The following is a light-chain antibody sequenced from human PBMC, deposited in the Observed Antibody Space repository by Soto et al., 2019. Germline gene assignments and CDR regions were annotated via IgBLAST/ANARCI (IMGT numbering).Light chain of an antibody. CDR3: SSYTSSSTL. Sequence: SVLTQPASVSGSPGQSITISCTGTSSDIGAYNYVSWYQQHPGKAPKLMIYAVTDRPSGVSSRFSGSKSANTASLTISGLQAEDEADYSCSSYTSSSTLFGTGTKVTVL. CDR1: SSDIGAYNY. CDR2: AVT. V-gene: IGLV2-14*01. J-gene: IGLJ1*01.